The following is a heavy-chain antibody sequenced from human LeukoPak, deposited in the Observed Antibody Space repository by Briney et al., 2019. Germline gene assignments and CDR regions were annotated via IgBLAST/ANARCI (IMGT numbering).Heavy chain of an antibody. CDR1: GFTFSHYY. D-gene: IGHD1-14*01. Sequence: GGSLRLSWAASGFTFSHYYMSWIRQAPGKGLEWVSYISSSGTTTYYADSVKGRFTISRDNAKNSLYLQMNSLRAEDTAVYYCAREPEAFDIWGQGTMVTVSS. CDR2: ISSSGTTT. J-gene: IGHJ3*02. CDR3: AREPEAFDI. V-gene: IGHV3-11*01.